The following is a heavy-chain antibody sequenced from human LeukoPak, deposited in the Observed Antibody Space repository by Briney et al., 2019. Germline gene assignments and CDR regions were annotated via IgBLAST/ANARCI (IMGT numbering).Heavy chain of an antibody. CDR1: GYTFTGYY. Sequence: GASVKVSCKASGYTFTGYYMHWVRQAPGQGLEWMGWINPNSGGTNYAQKFQGRVTMTRDTSISTAYMELSRLRSDDTAVYYCARVSGPVVYHGYFDYWGQGTLVTVSS. CDR2: INPNSGGT. CDR3: ARVSGPVVYHGYFDY. V-gene: IGHV1-2*02. J-gene: IGHJ4*02. D-gene: IGHD2-2*02.